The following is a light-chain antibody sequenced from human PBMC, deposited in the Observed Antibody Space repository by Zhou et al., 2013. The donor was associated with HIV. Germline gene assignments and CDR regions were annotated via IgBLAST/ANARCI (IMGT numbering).Light chain of an antibody. V-gene: IGKV1-39*01. CDR2: GAS. CDR1: QTIDNY. Sequence: DIQMTQSPTSLSASVGDRVTITCRPSQTIDNYLNWYQRKPGKAPKLLIYGASTLHSGVPSRFSGSGSGTDFTLTINRLHPEDFATYYCQQANRFPQTFGQGTKVEIK. CDR3: QQANRFPQT. J-gene: IGKJ2*01.